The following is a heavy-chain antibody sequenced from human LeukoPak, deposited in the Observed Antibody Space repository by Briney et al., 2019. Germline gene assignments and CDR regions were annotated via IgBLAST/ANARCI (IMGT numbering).Heavy chain of an antibody. J-gene: IGHJ4*02. Sequence: SETLSLTCAVSGASIGGSDWWTWVRQPPGKGLEWIGEISPSGSPNYSPSLKSRVTISIDKSENQLSLKLTSVTAADTAVYYCARDVSGYYPYFDYWGQGTLVTVSS. CDR3: ARDVSGYYPYFDY. CDR2: ISPSGSP. D-gene: IGHD3-22*01. CDR1: GASIGGSDW. V-gene: IGHV4-4*02.